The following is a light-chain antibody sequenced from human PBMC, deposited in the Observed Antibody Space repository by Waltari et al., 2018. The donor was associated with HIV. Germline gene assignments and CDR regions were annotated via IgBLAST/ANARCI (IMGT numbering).Light chain of an antibody. CDR1: SSAVGRYDY. Sequence: QSALTQPPSASGSLGQSVTISCTGRSSAVGRYDYVSWYQHHPGKAPKRLIFEFNKRPSGVPDRFSGSKSGNTASLTVSGLQAEDEAEYSCSSYAGINPVIFGGGTTLTVL. V-gene: IGLV2-8*01. J-gene: IGLJ2*01. CDR3: SSYAGINPVI. CDR2: EFN.